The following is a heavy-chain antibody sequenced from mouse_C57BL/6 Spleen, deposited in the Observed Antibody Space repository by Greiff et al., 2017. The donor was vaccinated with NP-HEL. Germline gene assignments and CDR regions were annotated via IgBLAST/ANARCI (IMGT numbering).Heavy chain of an antibody. J-gene: IGHJ4*01. CDR3: AKGAYDYDDGGVYAMDY. CDR2: ISSGSSTI. CDR1: GFTFSDYG. Sequence: EVKLQESGGGLVKPGGSLKLSCAASGFTFSDYGMHWVRQAPEKGLEWVAYISSGSSTIYYADTVKGRFTISRDNAKNTLFLQMTSLRSEDTAMYYCAKGAYDYDDGGVYAMDYWGQGTSVTVSS. V-gene: IGHV5-17*01. D-gene: IGHD2-4*01.